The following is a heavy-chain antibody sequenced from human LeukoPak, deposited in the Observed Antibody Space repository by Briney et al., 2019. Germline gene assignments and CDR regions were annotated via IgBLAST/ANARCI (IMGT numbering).Heavy chain of an antibody. J-gene: IGHJ4*02. V-gene: IGHV3-73*01. CDR1: GFTFSASA. CDR2: IRSKANNYAT. D-gene: IGHD6-6*01. CDR3: ARDSSSEGPLDY. Sequence: GGSLRLSCEASGFTFSASAVHWVRQASGKGLEWIGRIRSKANNYATAYAGSLKGRFTVSRDDSKNTAYLQMNSLKTEDSAVYFCARDSSSEGPLDYWGQGTLVAVSS.